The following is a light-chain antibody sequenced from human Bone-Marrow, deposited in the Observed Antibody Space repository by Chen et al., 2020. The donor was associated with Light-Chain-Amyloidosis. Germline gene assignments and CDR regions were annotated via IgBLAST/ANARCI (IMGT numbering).Light chain of an antibody. V-gene: IGLV2-14*01. CDR1: SSDVGGDNH. Sequence: QSALTQPASVAGSPGQSITISCTGTSSDVGGDNHVSWYQQHPDKAPKLRIYEVTNRPSWVPDRFSGSKSDNAASLTVSGLQTEDEADYFCSSYTITNTLVFGSGTGVTVL. CDR3: SSYTITNTLV. CDR2: EVT. J-gene: IGLJ1*01.